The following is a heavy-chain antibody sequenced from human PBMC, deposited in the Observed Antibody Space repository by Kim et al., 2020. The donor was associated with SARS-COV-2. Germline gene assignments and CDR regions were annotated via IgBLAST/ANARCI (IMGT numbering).Heavy chain of an antibody. CDR1: DFTFSNAW. CDR2: IKSKTDGGTT. J-gene: IGHJ6*03. V-gene: IGHV3-15*01. D-gene: IGHD4-17*01. CDR3: TTEGLYYGDYVYYYYYMDV. Sequence: GGSLRLSCTGSDFTFSNAWFSWVRQAPGKGLEWVGRIKSKTDGGTTDYAAPVKGRFTISRDDSKNTLYLQMHSLKTEDTAVYYCTTEGLYYGDYVYYYYYMDVWGKGTTVTVSS.